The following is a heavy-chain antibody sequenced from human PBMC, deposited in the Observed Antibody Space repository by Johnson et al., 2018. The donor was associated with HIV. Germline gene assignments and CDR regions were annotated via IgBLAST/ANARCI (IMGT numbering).Heavy chain of an antibody. CDR1: GFTFSSYG. CDR2: IWYDGSNK. D-gene: IGHD6-6*01. J-gene: IGHJ3*02. Sequence: QVQLVESGGGVVQPGRSLRLSCAASGFTFSSYGMHWVRQAPGKGLEWVAVIWYDGSNKYYADSVKGRFTISRDNSKNTLYLQMNSLRAEDTAVYYCAKQQLVPDDAFDIWGQGTMVNVSS. V-gene: IGHV3-33*06. CDR3: AKQQLVPDDAFDI.